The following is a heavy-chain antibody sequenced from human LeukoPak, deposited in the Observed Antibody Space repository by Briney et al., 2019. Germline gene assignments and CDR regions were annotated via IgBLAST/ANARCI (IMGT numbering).Heavy chain of an antibody. CDR1: GGTFSSYA. CDR3: ARLAARPGDLFDY. V-gene: IGHV1-69*05. J-gene: IGHJ4*02. D-gene: IGHD6-6*01. Sequence: SVKVSCKASGGTFSSYAISWVRQAPGQGLEWTGGIIPIFGTANYAQKFQGRGTITTDESTSTAYMELSSLRSEDTAVYYCARLAARPGDLFDYWGQGTLVTVSS. CDR2: IIPIFGTA.